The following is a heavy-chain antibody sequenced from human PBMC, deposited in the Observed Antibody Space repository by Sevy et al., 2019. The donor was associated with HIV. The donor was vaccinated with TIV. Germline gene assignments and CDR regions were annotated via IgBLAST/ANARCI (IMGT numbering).Heavy chain of an antibody. D-gene: IGHD4-17*01. CDR2: IWFDGSNS. V-gene: IGHV3-33*01. CDR1: GFSFSSYG. Sequence: GGSLRLSCAASGFSFSSYGMHWVRQAPGKGLEWVALIWFDGSNSYYADSVKGRFTISRDTSKNTVYLQMNSLRAEDTAVYYCARDYEFYDYGDYGPTFFPDYWGQGNLVTVSS. J-gene: IGHJ4*02. CDR3: ARDYEFYDYGDYGPTFFPDY.